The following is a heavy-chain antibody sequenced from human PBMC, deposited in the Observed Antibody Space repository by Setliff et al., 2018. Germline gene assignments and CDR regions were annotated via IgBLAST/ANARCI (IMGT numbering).Heavy chain of an antibody. J-gene: IGHJ3*02. CDR2: INGDGSSR. V-gene: IGHV3-74*01. CDR3: ARDRTPRNQFETNGFDI. Sequence: GESLKISCAASGFIFRSYWMHWVRQIPGKGLVWVSRINGDGSSRSYGDSVRGRFTISRDEGKNTLYLQMNSLRVEDTAIYYCARDRTPRNQFETNGFDIWGQGTMVTVSS. D-gene: IGHD2-8*01. CDR1: GFIFRSYW.